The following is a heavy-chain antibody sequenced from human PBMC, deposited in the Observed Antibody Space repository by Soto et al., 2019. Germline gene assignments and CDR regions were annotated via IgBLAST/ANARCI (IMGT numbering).Heavy chain of an antibody. CDR3: ARVPRRNSAGFSYYYGLDV. CDR1: GFTFSNYE. D-gene: IGHD4-4*01. CDR2: IHYSGSII. J-gene: IGHJ6*02. V-gene: IGHV3-48*03. Sequence: PGGSLRLSCAASGFTFSNYEMTWVRQAPGKGLQWVSYIHYSGSIIHYADSVRGRFTIFRDNSKNSLYLQMNSLRAEDTAVYYCARVPRRNSAGFSYYYGLDVWGQGTTVTVSS.